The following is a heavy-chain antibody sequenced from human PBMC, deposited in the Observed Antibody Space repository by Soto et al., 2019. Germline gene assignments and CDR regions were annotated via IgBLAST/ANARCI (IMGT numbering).Heavy chain of an antibody. CDR1: GGSISSGDYY. CDR3: ASECLESWWGSTTYGDYWAAWVDY. J-gene: IGHJ4*02. CDR2: SYFSGST. Sequence: PSETLSLTCTVSGGSISSGDYYWSWIRQPPGKGLEWIGYSYFSGSTYYNPSLKDGVTKSVDTSKNQFSLTLSAVTAADTAVYYCASECLESWWGSTTYGDYWAAWVDYWGQGTLVTVSS. V-gene: IGHV4-30-4*01. D-gene: IGHD4-17*01.